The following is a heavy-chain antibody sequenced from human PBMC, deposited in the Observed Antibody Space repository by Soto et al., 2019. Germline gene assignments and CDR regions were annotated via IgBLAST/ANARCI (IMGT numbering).Heavy chain of an antibody. D-gene: IGHD3-22*01. V-gene: IGHV4-39*01. CDR2: IYHSGNT. Sequence: SETLSLTCSVSGDSIGSSTNYWGWIRQPPGKGLEWIGTIYHSGNTYYNPTLKSRVAISVDMSKNQFSLRLNSVTAEDTAVYYCARATGYYHTSGSDSWGQGTLVTVSS. J-gene: IGHJ4*02. CDR1: GDSIGSSTNY. CDR3: ARATGYYHTSGSDS.